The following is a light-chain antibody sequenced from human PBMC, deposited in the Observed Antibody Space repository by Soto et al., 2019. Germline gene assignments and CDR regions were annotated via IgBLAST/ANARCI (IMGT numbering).Light chain of an antibody. CDR1: SSNIGAAYD. CDR2: ANT. CDR3: QSYDTGLSAVI. J-gene: IGLJ2*01. V-gene: IGLV1-40*01. Sequence: QAVVTQPPSVSGAPGQRVTISCTGSSSNIGAAYDVHWYQHIPGTAPKLLIYANTNRPSGVPDRFSGSTSGTSASLTITGLQAEDEADYYCQSYDTGLSAVIFGGGTKLTVL.